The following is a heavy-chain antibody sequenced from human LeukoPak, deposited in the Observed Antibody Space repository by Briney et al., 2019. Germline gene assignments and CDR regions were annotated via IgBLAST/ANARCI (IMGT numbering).Heavy chain of an antibody. CDR1: GGTFISYA. J-gene: IGHJ4*02. CDR3: ARVPPAEYYFDY. Sequence: SVKVSCKASGGTFISYAISWVRQAPGQGLEWMGGIIPIFGTANYAQKFQGRVTITADESTSTAYMELSSLRSEDTAVYYCARVPPAEYYFDYWGQGTLVTVSS. V-gene: IGHV1-69*13. CDR2: IIPIFGTA.